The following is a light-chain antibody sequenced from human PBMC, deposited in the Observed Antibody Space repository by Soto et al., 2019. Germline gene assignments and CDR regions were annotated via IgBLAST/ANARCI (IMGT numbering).Light chain of an antibody. Sequence: QSVLTQPPSASGTPGQRVTISCSGSSSNIGSNYVYWYQLLPGTAPKLLIYRNNQQPSGVPDRFSGSKSGTSASLAISGLRSEDEADYYCAAWDDSLSGWVFSGGTKLTVL. J-gene: IGLJ3*02. V-gene: IGLV1-47*01. CDR1: SSNIGSNY. CDR3: AAWDDSLSGWV. CDR2: RNN.